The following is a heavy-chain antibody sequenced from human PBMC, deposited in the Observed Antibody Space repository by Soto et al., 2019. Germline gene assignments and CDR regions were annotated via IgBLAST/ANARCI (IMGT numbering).Heavy chain of an antibody. CDR3: ARARDPYYYDSSGYYYFDY. D-gene: IGHD3-22*01. CDR2: IKQDGSEK. Sequence: GGSLRLSCAASGFTFSSYWMSWVRQAPGKGLEWVANIKQDGSEKYYVDSVKGRFTISRDNAKNSLYLQMNSLRAEDTAVYYCARARDPYYYDSSGYYYFDYWGQGTLVTVSS. J-gene: IGHJ4*02. CDR1: GFTFSSYW. V-gene: IGHV3-7*01.